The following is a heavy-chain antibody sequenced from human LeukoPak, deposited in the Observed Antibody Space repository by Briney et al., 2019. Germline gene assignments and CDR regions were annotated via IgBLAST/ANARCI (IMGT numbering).Heavy chain of an antibody. CDR3: VRDKDWAFDY. Sequence: PVQSLDSASVLTIDLSIIDYADCVKGRFTISRDKAKNSLYLQMNSLRAEDTAVYYCVRDKDWAFDYWGQGTLIAVSS. D-gene: IGHD3-9*01. CDR2: LTIDLSII. J-gene: IGHJ4*02. V-gene: IGHV3-48*01.